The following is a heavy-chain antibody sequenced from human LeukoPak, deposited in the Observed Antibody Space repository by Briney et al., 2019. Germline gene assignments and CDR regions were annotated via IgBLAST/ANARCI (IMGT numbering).Heavy chain of an antibody. CDR3: AREYTLYRSGWFLDF. CDR2: FFYSGST. V-gene: IGHV4-39*07. Sequence: WVRQAPGKGLEWIGSFFYSGSTHYNPSLKSRVTISVDTSKNQFSLKLSSVTAADTAVFYCAREYTLYRSGWFLDFWGQGTVVTVSS. D-gene: IGHD6-19*01. J-gene: IGHJ4*02.